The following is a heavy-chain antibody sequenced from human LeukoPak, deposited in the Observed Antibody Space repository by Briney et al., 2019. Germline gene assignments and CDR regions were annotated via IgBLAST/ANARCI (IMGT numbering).Heavy chain of an antibody. D-gene: IGHD1-26*01. Sequence: ASETLSLTCAVYGGSFSGYYWSWIRQPPGKGLEWIGEINHSGSTNYNPSLKSRVTISVDTSKNQFSLKLSSVTAADTAVYYCARGRRAPHRLGTTTVYFDYWGQGTLVTVSS. CDR1: GGSFSGYY. CDR2: INHSGST. V-gene: IGHV4-34*01. J-gene: IGHJ4*02. CDR3: ARGRRAPHRLGTTTVYFDY.